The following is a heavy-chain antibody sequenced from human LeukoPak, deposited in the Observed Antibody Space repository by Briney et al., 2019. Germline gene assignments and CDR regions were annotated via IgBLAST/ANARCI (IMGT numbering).Heavy chain of an antibody. CDR1: GGTFSSYA. CDR3: ARVRVGAFDI. Sequence: GASVKVSCKASGGTFSSYAISWVRQAPGQGLEWMGGIIPIFGTANYAQKFQGRVTITTDESTSTAYMELSSLRSEDTAVYYCARVRVGAFDIWGQGTMVTVSS. V-gene: IGHV1-69*05. J-gene: IGHJ3*02. CDR2: IIPIFGTA.